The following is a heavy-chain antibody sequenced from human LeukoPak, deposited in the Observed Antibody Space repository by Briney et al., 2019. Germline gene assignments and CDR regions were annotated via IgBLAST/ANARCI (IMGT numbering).Heavy chain of an antibody. J-gene: IGHJ3*02. CDR3: ARVIGVVPAATDAFDI. Sequence: ASVKVSCKASGYTFTGYYMHWVRQAPGQGLEWMGWINPNSGGTNYAQKFQGRVTMTRDTSISTAYMELSRLRSNDTAVYYCARVIGVVPAATDAFDIWGQGTMVTVSS. CDR2: INPNSGGT. V-gene: IGHV1-2*02. CDR1: GYTFTGYY. D-gene: IGHD2-2*01.